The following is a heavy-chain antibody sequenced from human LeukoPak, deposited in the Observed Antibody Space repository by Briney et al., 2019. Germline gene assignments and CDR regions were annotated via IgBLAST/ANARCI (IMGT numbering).Heavy chain of an antibody. CDR2: ISAYNGNT. Sequence: GASVKVSCKASGYTSTSYGISWVRQAPGQGLEWMGWISAYNGNTNYAQKLQGRVTMTRDTSTSTVYMELSSLRSEDTAVYYCARVGGNPWWYNSEFSDYYYGMDVWGQGTTVTVSS. J-gene: IGHJ6*02. CDR1: GYTSTSYG. D-gene: IGHD1-1*01. CDR3: ARVGGNPWWYNSEFSDYYYGMDV. V-gene: IGHV1-18*01.